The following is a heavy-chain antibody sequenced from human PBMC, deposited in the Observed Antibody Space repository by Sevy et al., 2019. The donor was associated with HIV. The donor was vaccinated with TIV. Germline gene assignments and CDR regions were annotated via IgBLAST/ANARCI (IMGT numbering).Heavy chain of an antibody. V-gene: IGHV1-69*13. D-gene: IGHD1-26*01. CDR1: GGTFSSYA. CDR3: ARDVYSGSYHPSDYYGMDV. Sequence: ASVKVSCKASGGTFSSYAISWVRQAPGQGLEWMGGIIPIFGTANYAQKFRGRVTITADESTSTAYMELSSLRSEDTAVYYCARDVYSGSYHPSDYYGMDVWGQGTTVTVSS. J-gene: IGHJ6*02. CDR2: IIPIFGTA.